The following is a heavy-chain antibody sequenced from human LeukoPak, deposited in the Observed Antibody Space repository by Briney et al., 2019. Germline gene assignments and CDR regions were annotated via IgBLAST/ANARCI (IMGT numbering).Heavy chain of an antibody. D-gene: IGHD6-13*01. CDR2: MNPNNGNT. V-gene: IGHV1-8*01. Sequence: VASVKVSCKASGYTFSTYDINWVRQATGQGLEWMGWMNPNNGNTGYAQKFQGRVTMTRNTSISTAYMELSSLRSEDTAVYYCARKAIVAAGINWFDPWGQGTLVTVSS. CDR3: ARKAIVAAGINWFDP. CDR1: GYTFSTYD. J-gene: IGHJ5*02.